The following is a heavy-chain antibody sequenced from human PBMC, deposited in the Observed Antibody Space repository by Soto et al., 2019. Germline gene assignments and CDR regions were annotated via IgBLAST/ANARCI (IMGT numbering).Heavy chain of an antibody. CDR3: GRETGRGFSQRNSNCFDP. CDR1: GGSISRYY. Sequence: SETLSLTCSVSGGSISRYYWTWIRQPPKKGLEYIGYISYSGRTNYNPSLKSRVTISVDTSKNQFSLKLSSVTAADTAGNNCGRETGRGFSQRNSNCFDPWGQGTLVTVSS. D-gene: IGHD7-27*01. J-gene: IGHJ5*02. V-gene: IGHV4-59*01. CDR2: ISYSGRT.